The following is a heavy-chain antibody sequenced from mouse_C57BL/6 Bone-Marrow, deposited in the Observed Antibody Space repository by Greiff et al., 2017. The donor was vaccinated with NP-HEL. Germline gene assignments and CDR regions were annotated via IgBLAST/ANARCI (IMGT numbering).Heavy chain of an antibody. CDR2: IDPSDSYT. Sequence: QVQLQQPGAELVRPGTSVKLSCKASGYTFTSYWMHWVKQRPGQGLEWIGVIDPSDSYTNYNQKFKGKATLTVDTSSSTAYMQLSSLTSEDSAVYYRARRTTVYWYFDVWGTGTTVTVSS. CDR3: ARRTTVYWYFDV. J-gene: IGHJ1*03. V-gene: IGHV1-59*01. CDR1: GYTFTSYW. D-gene: IGHD1-1*01.